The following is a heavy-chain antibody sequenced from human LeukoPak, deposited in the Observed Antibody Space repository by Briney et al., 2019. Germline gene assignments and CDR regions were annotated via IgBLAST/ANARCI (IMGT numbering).Heavy chain of an antibody. CDR3: ARYYYDSSGYPDY. Sequence: GGSLRLSCAASGFTFDDYGMSWVRQAPGKRLEWVSSINWNGGSTGYADSVKGRFTISRDNAKNSLYLQMNSLRAEDTALYYCARYYYDSSGYPDYWGQGTLVTVSS. V-gene: IGHV3-20*04. D-gene: IGHD3-22*01. J-gene: IGHJ4*02. CDR1: GFTFDDYG. CDR2: INWNGGST.